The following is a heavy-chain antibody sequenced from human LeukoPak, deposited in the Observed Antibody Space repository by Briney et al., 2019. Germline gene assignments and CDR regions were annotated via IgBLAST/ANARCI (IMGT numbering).Heavy chain of an antibody. V-gene: IGHV4-39*01. CDR3: AILGTGSS. CDR1: GGSISSSTYY. CDR2: IYYRGST. J-gene: IGHJ5*02. D-gene: IGHD3-10*01. Sequence: KPSETLSLTCTVSGGSISSSTYYWGWIRQPPGRGLEWIGTIYYRGSTYYNPSLKSRVTISVDTSNNQFSLRLSSVAAADTAVYYCAILGTGSSWGQGTQVTVSS.